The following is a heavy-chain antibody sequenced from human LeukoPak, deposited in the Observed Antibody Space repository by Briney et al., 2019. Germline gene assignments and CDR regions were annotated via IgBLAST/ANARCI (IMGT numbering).Heavy chain of an antibody. J-gene: IGHJ4*02. Sequence: PGGSLRLSCTVSGFTVSSNSMGWVRQAPGKGLEWVSFIYSGGSTHNSDSVKGRFTISRDNSKNTLYLQMNSLRAEDTAVYYCARRAGDCSHPYDYWGQGTLVTVSS. V-gene: IGHV3-53*01. D-gene: IGHD2-21*01. CDR2: IYSGGST. CDR1: GFTVSSNS. CDR3: ARRAGDCSHPYDY.